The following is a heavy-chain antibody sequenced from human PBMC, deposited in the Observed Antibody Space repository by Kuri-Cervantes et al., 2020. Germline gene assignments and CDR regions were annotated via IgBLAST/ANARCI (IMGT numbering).Heavy chain of an antibody. J-gene: IGHJ3*02. CDR1: GFTFSNAW. Sequence: GESLKISCAASGFTFSNAWMSWVRQAPGKGLEWVGRIKSKTDGGTTDYAAPVKGRFTISRDDSKNTLYLQMNSLKTEDTAVYYCTTDEVVVVPAAISGDAFDIWGQGTMVTVSS. CDR3: TTDEVVVVPAAISGDAFDI. CDR2: IKSKTDGGTT. V-gene: IGHV3-15*01. D-gene: IGHD2-2*01.